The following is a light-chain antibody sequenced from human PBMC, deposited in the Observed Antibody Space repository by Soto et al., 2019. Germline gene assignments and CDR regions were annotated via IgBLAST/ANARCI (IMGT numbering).Light chain of an antibody. Sequence: DIVMTQSPDSLAVSLGERATINCKSSQSVLYSSNNKNYLAWYQQKPGQPPKLLIYWASTRESGDPDRFSGSGSGRDFTLTISSLQAEDVAVYYCQQYYSTPQTFGQGTKVDIK. J-gene: IGKJ1*01. CDR1: QSVLYSSNNKNY. CDR3: QQYYSTPQT. CDR2: WAS. V-gene: IGKV4-1*01.